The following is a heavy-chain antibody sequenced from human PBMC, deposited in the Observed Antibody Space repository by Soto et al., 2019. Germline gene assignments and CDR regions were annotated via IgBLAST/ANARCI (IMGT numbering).Heavy chain of an antibody. D-gene: IGHD2-8*01. CDR3: ARVRRYCTNGVCYLGDFYRPLERLQYYYYYGMDV. J-gene: IGHJ6*02. CDR2: IYSGGST. Sequence: PGGSLRLSCAASGFTVSSNYMSWVRQAPGKGLEWVSVIYSGGSTYYADSVKGRFTISRDNSKNTLYLQMNRLRAEDTAVYYCARVRRYCTNGVCYLGDFYRPLERLQYYYYYGMDVWGQGTTVTVSS. V-gene: IGHV3-53*01. CDR1: GFTVSSNY.